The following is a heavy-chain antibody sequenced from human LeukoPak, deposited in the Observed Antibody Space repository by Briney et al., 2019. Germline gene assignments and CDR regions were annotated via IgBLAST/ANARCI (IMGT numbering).Heavy chain of an antibody. D-gene: IGHD6-19*01. CDR3: ARSGESGWLGKSDY. CDR2: IDPSDSYN. V-gene: IGHV5-10-1*01. Sequence: EALKISFKGSGCGFTSYWISWGRRMPGKGGEGRGRIDPSDSYNNYSPSFQGHVTISADKSISTAYLQWSSLKASDTAMYYCARSGESGWLGKSDYWGQGTLVTVSS. CDR1: GCGFTSYW. J-gene: IGHJ4*02.